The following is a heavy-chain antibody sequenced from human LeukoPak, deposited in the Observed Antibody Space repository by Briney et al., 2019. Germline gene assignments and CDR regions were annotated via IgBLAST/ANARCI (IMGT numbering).Heavy chain of an antibody. V-gene: IGHV5-51*01. Sequence: GESLKISCKGSGYSFTSYWIGWVRQMPGKGLEWMGIIYPGDSDTRYSPSFQGQVPISADKSISTAYLQWSSLKASDTAMYYCARHVEDYGSGSYYSDYWGQGTLVTVSS. CDR3: ARHVEDYGSGSYYSDY. CDR1: GYSFTSYW. D-gene: IGHD3-10*01. J-gene: IGHJ4*02. CDR2: IYPGDSDT.